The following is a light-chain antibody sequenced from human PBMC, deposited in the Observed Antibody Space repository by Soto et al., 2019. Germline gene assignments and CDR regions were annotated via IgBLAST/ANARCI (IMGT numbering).Light chain of an antibody. V-gene: IGLV2-14*01. Sequence: QSALTQPASVTGSPGQSITISCTGTSSDIGRYAYVSWFQHHPGRAPRLLIYEVINRPSGVSTRFSGSKSGNTASLTISGLQTEDEADFYCCSFTSSKTWVFGGGTKVTVL. CDR2: EVI. CDR3: CSFTSSKTWV. CDR1: SSDIGRYAY. J-gene: IGLJ3*02.